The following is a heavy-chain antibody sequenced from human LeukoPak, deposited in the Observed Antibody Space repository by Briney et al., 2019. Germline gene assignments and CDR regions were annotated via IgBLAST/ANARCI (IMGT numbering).Heavy chain of an antibody. J-gene: IGHJ3*02. CDR1: GFTFSSYA. CDR2: ISGSGGST. CDR3: AKDLWLFDSSGFYMVDAFDI. V-gene: IGHV3-23*01. D-gene: IGHD3-22*01. Sequence: ESGGSLRLSCAASGFTFSSYAMSWVRQAPGKGLEWVSAISGSGGSTYYADSVKGRFTISRDNSKNTLYLQMNSLRAEDTAVYYCAKDLWLFDSSGFYMVDAFDIWGQGTMVTVSS.